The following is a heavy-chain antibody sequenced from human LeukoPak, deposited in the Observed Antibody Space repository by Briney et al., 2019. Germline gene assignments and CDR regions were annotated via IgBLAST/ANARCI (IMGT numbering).Heavy chain of an antibody. CDR2: ISGSGDNT. CDR1: GFTFSSHG. Sequence: GGSLRLSCAASGFTFSSHGMSWVRQAPGKGLEWVSTISGSGDNTYYADSVKGRFTISRDNSKNTLYLQMNSLKAEDTAVYYCAELGITMIGGVWGKGTTVTISS. J-gene: IGHJ6*04. D-gene: IGHD3-10*02. CDR3: AELGITMIGGV. V-gene: IGHV3-23*01.